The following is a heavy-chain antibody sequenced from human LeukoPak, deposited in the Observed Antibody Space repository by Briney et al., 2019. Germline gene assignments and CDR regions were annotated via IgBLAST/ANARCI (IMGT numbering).Heavy chain of an antibody. J-gene: IGHJ4*02. CDR2: IRSKANSYAT. V-gene: IGHV3-73*01. Sequence: GGSLRLSCAASGFTFSGSAMHWVRQASGKGLEWVGRIRSKANSYATAYAASVKGRFTISRDTSKNTLYLQMNSLRAEDTAVYYCARDKDFKSWGIDYYFDYWGQGTLVTVSS. CDR1: GFTFSGSA. CDR3: ARDKDFKSWGIDYYFDY. D-gene: IGHD3-16*01.